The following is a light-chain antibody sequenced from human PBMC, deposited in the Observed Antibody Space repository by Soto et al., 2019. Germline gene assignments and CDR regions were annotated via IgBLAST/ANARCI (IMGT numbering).Light chain of an antibody. CDR1: QGIGNY. CDR2: AAS. V-gene: IGKV1-27*01. Sequence: DIQMTQSPSSLSASVGDRVTITCRASQGIGNYLAWYQQKSGKVPKLLIYAASTLQSGVPSRFSGSRSGTDFTLTISSLQPEDGATDYCQNHNNAPWTFGQGTKVEIQ. J-gene: IGKJ1*01. CDR3: QNHNNAPWT.